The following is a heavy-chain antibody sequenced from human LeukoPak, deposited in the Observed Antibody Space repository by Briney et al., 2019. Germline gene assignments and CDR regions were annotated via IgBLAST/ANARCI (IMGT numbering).Heavy chain of an antibody. CDR3: ARLGCDSSSCHYYFDY. V-gene: IGHV5-51*01. D-gene: IGHD6-13*01. J-gene: IGHJ4*02. Sequence: AGESLKISCNGSGYSFTSYWIGWVRQMPGKGLEWMGIMYPGDSETGYRPSFQGQVTISADKSISTAYLQWSSLKASDTAMYYCARLGCDSSSCHYYFDYWGQGTLVTVSS. CDR1: GYSFTSYW. CDR2: MYPGDSET.